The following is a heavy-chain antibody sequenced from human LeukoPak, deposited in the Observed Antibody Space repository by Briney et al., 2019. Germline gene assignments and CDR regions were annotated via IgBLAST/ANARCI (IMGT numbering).Heavy chain of an antibody. CDR2: ISYDGSNK. D-gene: IGHD5-18*01. V-gene: IGHV3-30*18. CDR3: AKDPGYSYGSYYFDY. Sequence: GGSLRLSCAASGFTFSSYGMHWVRQAPGKGLEWVAVISYDGSNKYYADSVKDRFTISRDNSKNTLYLQMNSLRAEDTAVYYCAKDPGYSYGSYYFDYWGQGTLVTVSS. CDR1: GFTFSSYG. J-gene: IGHJ4*02.